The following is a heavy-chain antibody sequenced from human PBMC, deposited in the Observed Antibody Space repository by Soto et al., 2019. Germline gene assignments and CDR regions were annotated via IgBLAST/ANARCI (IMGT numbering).Heavy chain of an antibody. CDR2: NYYSGST. Sequence: SETLSLTCTVSGGSITSYYWSWIRQPPGKGLEWIGYNYYSGSTNYNPSHKSRVTMSVDTSKNQFSLKLSSVTAADTAMYYCARYSSGWNNWFDPWGLGTLVTVSS. D-gene: IGHD6-19*01. CDR1: GGSITSYY. CDR3: ARYSSGWNNWFDP. J-gene: IGHJ5*02. V-gene: IGHV4-59*01.